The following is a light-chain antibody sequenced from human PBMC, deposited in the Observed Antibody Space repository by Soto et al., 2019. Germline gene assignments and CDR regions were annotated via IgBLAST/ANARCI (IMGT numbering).Light chain of an antibody. J-gene: IGKJ5*01. Sequence: DIQMTQSPSTLSGSVGDRVTITCRASQSISSWLAWYQQKPGKAPKLLIYKASSLESGVPSRFSGSGSGTEFTLTISSLQPEDFATYYCQQAYSFPITFGQGTRLEIK. CDR1: QSISSW. CDR2: KAS. CDR3: QQAYSFPIT. V-gene: IGKV1-5*03.